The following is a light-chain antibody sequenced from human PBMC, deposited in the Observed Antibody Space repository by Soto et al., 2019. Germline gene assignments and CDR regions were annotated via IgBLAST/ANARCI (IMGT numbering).Light chain of an antibody. CDR2: GAS. J-gene: IGKJ4*01. V-gene: IGKV3-20*01. CDR1: QTVSSGF. CDR3: HQYYSSPTT. Sequence: EIVMTQSAATLSVSPGERATLSCRASQTVSSGFLAWYQQKVGQAPRLLIYGASTRATGIPDRFSGSGSGTDFTLTIDRLEPEDFAVYYCHQYYSSPTTFGGGTKVDIK.